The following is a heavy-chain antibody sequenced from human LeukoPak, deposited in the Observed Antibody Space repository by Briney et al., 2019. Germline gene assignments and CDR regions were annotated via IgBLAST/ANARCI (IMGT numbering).Heavy chain of an antibody. CDR2: INPNGGSA. CDR3: AREITIDRGAITGPVDY. J-gene: IGHJ4*02. D-gene: IGHD3-10*01. CDR1: GYTFTSFY. Sequence: ASVKVSCKASGYTFTSFYMHWVRQAPGQGLEWVGVINPNGGSASSAQNFQGRVAMTRDMSTSTVFMELSDLRYEDTAIYYCAREITIDRGAITGPVDYWGQGPLVTVSS. V-gene: IGHV1-46*01.